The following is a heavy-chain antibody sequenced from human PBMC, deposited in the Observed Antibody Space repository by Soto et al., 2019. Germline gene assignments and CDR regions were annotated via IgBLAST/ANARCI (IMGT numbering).Heavy chain of an antibody. D-gene: IGHD3-10*01. Sequence: SETLSLTCSVSGRSMSSNYWSWIRQPPGKGLEWIGYIYYSGSTYYNPSLKSRVTISVDTSNNQFSLKLTSVTAADTAVYYCARYYYGSGSYQDYWGQGTLVTVSS. V-gene: IGHV4-30-4*01. J-gene: IGHJ4*02. CDR2: IYYSGST. CDR1: GRSMSSNY. CDR3: ARYYYGSGSYQDY.